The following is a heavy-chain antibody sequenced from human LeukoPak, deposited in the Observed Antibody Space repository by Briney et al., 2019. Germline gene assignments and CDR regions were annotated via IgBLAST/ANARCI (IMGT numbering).Heavy chain of an antibody. CDR2: ISSSGSTI. CDR1: GFTFSSYE. Sequence: GGSLRLSCAASGFTFSSYEMNWVRQAPGKGLEWVSYISSSGSTIYYADSVKGRFTISRDNAKNSLYLQMNSLRAEDTAVYYCARGQRSTVVVPGLDAFDIWGQGTMVTVSS. CDR3: ARGQRSTVVVPGLDAFDI. J-gene: IGHJ3*02. V-gene: IGHV3-48*03. D-gene: IGHD2-2*01.